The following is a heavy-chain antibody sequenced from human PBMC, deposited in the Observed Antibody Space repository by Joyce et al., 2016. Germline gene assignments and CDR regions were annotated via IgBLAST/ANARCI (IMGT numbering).Heavy chain of an antibody. Sequence: QVQLVQSGAELKKPGASVKVSCKASGYTFSGHYVHWVRQAPGQGLEWMGWINPNSGGTNYAEKFQGWVTMTRDTSISTAYMELGRLKSDDTAVYFCAKDLSSGPLGAFDLWGQGTMVTVSS. CDR3: AKDLSSGPLGAFDL. CDR1: GYTFSGHY. J-gene: IGHJ3*01. CDR2: INPNSGGT. V-gene: IGHV1-2*04. D-gene: IGHD3-10*01.